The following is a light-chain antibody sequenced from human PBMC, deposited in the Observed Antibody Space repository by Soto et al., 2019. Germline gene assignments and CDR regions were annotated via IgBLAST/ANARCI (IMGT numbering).Light chain of an antibody. J-gene: IGKJ2*01. Sequence: ETVLTQSPGTLSLSPGERATLSCRASQSVGNSYLAWYQQKPGQAPRLLIYGASSRATGIPDRFSGSGSGTDFTLTISRLEPEDFAVYYCQQYGNSPPYTFGQGTKLEI. CDR2: GAS. V-gene: IGKV3-20*01. CDR3: QQYGNSPPYT. CDR1: QSVGNSY.